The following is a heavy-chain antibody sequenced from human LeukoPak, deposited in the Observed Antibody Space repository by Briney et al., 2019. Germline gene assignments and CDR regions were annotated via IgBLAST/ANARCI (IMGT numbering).Heavy chain of an antibody. V-gene: IGHV3-7*03. CDR1: GFIFSSNW. CDR3: AKEGRSLQTY. Sequence: GGSLRLSCAASGFIFSSNWMSWVRLAPGKGLEWVANIKEDGTETYYVDSVKGRFTISRDNAKNSLYLQMNSLRVEDTAVYYCAKEGRSLQTYWGQGTLVTVSS. D-gene: IGHD5-24*01. J-gene: IGHJ4*02. CDR2: IKEDGTET.